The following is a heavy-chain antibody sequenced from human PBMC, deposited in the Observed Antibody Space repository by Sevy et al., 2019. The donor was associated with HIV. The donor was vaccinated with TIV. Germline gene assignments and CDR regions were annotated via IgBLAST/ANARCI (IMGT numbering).Heavy chain of an antibody. J-gene: IGHJ6*02. D-gene: IGHD3-3*01. CDR3: AGVGVSRVVIIPAYGMDV. V-gene: IGHV1-18*01. CDR1: GYTFTSYG. Sequence: ASVKVSCKASGYTFTSYGISWVRQAPGQGLEWMGWISAYNGNTNYAQKLQGRVTMTTDTSTSTAYMELRSLRSDDTAVYYCAGVGVSRVVIIPAYGMDVWGQGTTVTVSS. CDR2: ISAYNGNT.